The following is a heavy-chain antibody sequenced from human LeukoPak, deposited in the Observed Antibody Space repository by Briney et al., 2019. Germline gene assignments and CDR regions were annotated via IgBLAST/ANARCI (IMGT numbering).Heavy chain of an antibody. J-gene: IGHJ3*02. D-gene: IGHD6-13*01. CDR3: ARRGKIAAAGILDAFDI. Sequence: TSETLSLTCTVSGCSISSYYWSWIRQPAGKGLEWIVRIYTGGSTNYNPSLKSRVTMSVDTSKNQFSLKLSSVTAADTAVYYCARRGKIAAAGILDAFDIWGQGTMVTVSS. CDR1: GCSISSYY. V-gene: IGHV4-4*07. CDR2: IYTGGST.